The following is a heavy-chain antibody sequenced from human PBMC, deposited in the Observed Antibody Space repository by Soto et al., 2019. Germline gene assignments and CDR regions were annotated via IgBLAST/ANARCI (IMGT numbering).Heavy chain of an antibody. Sequence: EVQLVESGGGLVKTGGSLRLSCAASGLTFSSYSFNWVRQAPGKGLEWVSSISRSSDYIYYPDSVRGRFTISRDNAKNSLYLQMNSLRAEDTAVYYCARVLSGAANNGNYYYAMDVWGQGTTVTVSS. V-gene: IGHV3-21*01. CDR3: ARVLSGAANNGNYYYAMDV. CDR2: ISRSSDYI. J-gene: IGHJ6*02. CDR1: GLTFSSYS. D-gene: IGHD2-15*01.